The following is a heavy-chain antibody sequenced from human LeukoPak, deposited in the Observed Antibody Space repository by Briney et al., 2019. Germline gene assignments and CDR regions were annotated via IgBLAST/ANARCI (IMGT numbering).Heavy chain of an antibody. V-gene: IGHV3-53*01. CDR3: ARASYSYDINGWVPFDY. J-gene: IGHJ4*02. Sequence: GGSLRLSCAASGFIVSSNYMSWVRQAPEKGLEWVSVIYSGGSTYYADSVKGRFIISRDNSKNTLNLQMNSLRAEDTAVYYCARASYSYDINGWVPFDYWGQGTLVTVSS. CDR2: IYSGGST. D-gene: IGHD3-22*01. CDR1: GFIVSSNY.